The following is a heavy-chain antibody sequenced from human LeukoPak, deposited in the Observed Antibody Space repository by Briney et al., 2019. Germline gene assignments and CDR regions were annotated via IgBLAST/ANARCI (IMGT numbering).Heavy chain of an antibody. CDR1: GFTFSSYS. V-gene: IGHV3-33*08. Sequence: PGGSLRLSCAASGFTFSSYSMNWVRQAPGKGLEWVAVIWYDGSNKYYADSVKGRFTISRDNSKNTLYLQMNSLRAEDTAVYYCARDFLRYSGYDQRGKGKMTRPYDYWGQGTLVTVSS. CDR2: IWYDGSNK. D-gene: IGHD5-12*01. CDR3: ARDFLRYSGYDQRGKGKMTRPYDY. J-gene: IGHJ4*02.